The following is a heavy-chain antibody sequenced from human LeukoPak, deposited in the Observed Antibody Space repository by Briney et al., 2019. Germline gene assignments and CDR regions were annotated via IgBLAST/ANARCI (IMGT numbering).Heavy chain of an antibody. CDR3: AKAAVGDVFSFDY. CDR2: ISSSSAYI. Sequence: GGSLRLSCAASEFTFSSYNMNWVRQAPGKGLEWVSSISSSSAYIYYADSVKGRFTISRDNAKNSLYLQMNSLRAEDTAVYYCAKAAVGDVFSFDYWGQGTLVTVSS. CDR1: EFTFSSYN. D-gene: IGHD1-26*01. V-gene: IGHV3-21*04. J-gene: IGHJ4*02.